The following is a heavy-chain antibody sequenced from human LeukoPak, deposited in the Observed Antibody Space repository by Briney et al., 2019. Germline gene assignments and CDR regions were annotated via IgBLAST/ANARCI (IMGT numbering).Heavy chain of an antibody. CDR2: ISYDGSNK. CDR3: ARGGYNYDNSGYSYSLGY. CDR1: GFTFSSYA. V-gene: IGHV3-30*04. D-gene: IGHD3-22*01. Sequence: PGGSLRLSCAASGFTFSSYAMHWVRQAPGKGLEWVAVISYDGSNKYYADSVKGRFTISRDNSKNTLYLQMNSLRAEDTAVYYCARGGYNYDNSGYSYSLGYWGQGTLVTVSS. J-gene: IGHJ4*02.